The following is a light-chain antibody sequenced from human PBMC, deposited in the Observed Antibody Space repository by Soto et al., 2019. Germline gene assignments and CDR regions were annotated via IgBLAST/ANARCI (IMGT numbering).Light chain of an antibody. J-gene: IGKJ5*01. CDR2: WAS. Sequence: KSLAVSLGERATIHCKSSQSVLYSSNNKNYLAWYQQKPGQPPKLLIYWASTRESGVPDRFSGSGSGTDFTLTISSLQAEDVAVYYCQQYYSTPLTFGGGTRLEIK. CDR3: QQYYSTPLT. V-gene: IGKV4-1*01. CDR1: QSVLYSSNNKNY.